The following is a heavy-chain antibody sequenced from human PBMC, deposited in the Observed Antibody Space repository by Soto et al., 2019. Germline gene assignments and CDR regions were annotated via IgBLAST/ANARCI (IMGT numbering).Heavy chain of an antibody. Sequence: GGSLRLSXAASGFTFSSYAMHWVRQAPGKGLEYVSGISSNGGSTYYVDSVKGRFTISRDNSKNTLYLQMGSLRAEDMAVYYCARAIYSSGWYYFDYWGQGTLVTVSS. CDR2: ISSNGGST. D-gene: IGHD6-19*01. J-gene: IGHJ4*02. CDR1: GFTFSSYA. CDR3: ARAIYSSGWYYFDY. V-gene: IGHV3-64*02.